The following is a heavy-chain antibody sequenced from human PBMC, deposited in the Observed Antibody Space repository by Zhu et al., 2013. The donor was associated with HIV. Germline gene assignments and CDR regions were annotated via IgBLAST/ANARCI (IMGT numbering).Heavy chain of an antibody. D-gene: IGHD4-17*01. CDR3: ARDLWSTTAVSP. J-gene: IGHJ5*02. CDR1: GYTFTGYH. V-gene: IGHV1-2*02. Sequence: VQLVQSGADVKKPGASVKVSCKTSGYTFTGYHLHWVRQAPGHGLEWLGWINPNSGGTNYAQKFQGRVTITRDTSISTAYMELSRLRSDDTAVYYCARDLWSTTAVSPWGQGTLVTVSS. CDR2: INPNSGGT.